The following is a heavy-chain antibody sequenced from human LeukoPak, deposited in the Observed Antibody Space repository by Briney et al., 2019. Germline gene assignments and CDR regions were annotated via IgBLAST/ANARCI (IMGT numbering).Heavy chain of an antibody. J-gene: IGHJ4*02. CDR1: GFTFSSYA. Sequence: GGSLRLSCAASGFTFSSYAMHWVRQGPGKGLEWVAVISYDGSNKYYADSVKGRFTISRDNSKNTLYLQMNSLRAEDTAVYYCARDKFEEQQPHFDYWGQGTLVTVSS. CDR3: ARDKFEEQQPHFDY. CDR2: ISYDGSNK. V-gene: IGHV3-30-3*01. D-gene: IGHD6-13*01.